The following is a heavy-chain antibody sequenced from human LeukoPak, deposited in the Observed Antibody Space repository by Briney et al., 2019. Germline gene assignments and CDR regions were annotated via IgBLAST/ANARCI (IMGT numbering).Heavy chain of an antibody. J-gene: IGHJ4*02. Sequence: GASVKVSCKASGYTFTGYYMHWVRQAPGQGLEWMGWINPNSGGTNYAQKFQGRVTMTRDTSISTAYMELSRLRSDDTAVYYCARISTGDYDYVWGSYPGGYYFDCWGQGTLVTVSS. D-gene: IGHD3-16*01. V-gene: IGHV1-2*02. CDR3: ARISTGDYDYVWGSYPGGYYFDC. CDR2: INPNSGGT. CDR1: GYTFTGYY.